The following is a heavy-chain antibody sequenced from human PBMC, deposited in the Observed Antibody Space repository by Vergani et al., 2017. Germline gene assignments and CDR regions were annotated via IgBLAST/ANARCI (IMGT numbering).Heavy chain of an antibody. CDR1: GFTSSYYG. Sequence: QVHRVESGGGVVQPGRSLRLSCVVSGFTSSYYGMHWVRQARGKGLEWVAVISYEGTQKYYADSVKGRFTISRDNSKSTLYLQMNSLRTEDTAVYYCATKSCGTPGCQIGYFREWGQGTLVTVSS. D-gene: IGHD1-1*01. V-gene: IGHV3-30*03. J-gene: IGHJ1*01. CDR3: ATKSCGTPGCQIGYFRE. CDR2: ISYEGTQK.